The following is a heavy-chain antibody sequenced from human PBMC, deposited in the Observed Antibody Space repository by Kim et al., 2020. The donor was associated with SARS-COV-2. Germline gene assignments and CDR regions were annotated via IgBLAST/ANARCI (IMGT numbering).Heavy chain of an antibody. CDR1: GFTFSRYW. CDR2: INSDGSTT. Sequence: GGSLRLSCAASGFTFSRYWMHWVRQAPGKGLVWVSRINSDGSTTNYADSVKGRFTISRDNAKNTLSLQMNSLRAEDTAVYYCIVRGVNDAFEIWGQGTMVTGSS. J-gene: IGHJ3*02. D-gene: IGHD3-10*01. V-gene: IGHV3-74*01. CDR3: IVRGVNDAFEI.